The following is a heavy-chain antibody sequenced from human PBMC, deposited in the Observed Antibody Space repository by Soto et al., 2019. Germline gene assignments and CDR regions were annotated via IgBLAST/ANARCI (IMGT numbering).Heavy chain of an antibody. Sequence: ASVKVSCKASGYTFTSYYMHWVRQAPGQGLEWMGIINPSGGSTSYAQKFQGRVTMTRDTSTSTVYMELSSLRSEDTAVYYCARSPLDNFVWLLDPLNYYYYGMDVWGQGTTVTVSS. V-gene: IGHV1-46*01. D-gene: IGHD3-9*01. J-gene: IGHJ6*02. CDR3: ARSPLDNFVWLLDPLNYYYYGMDV. CDR1: GYTFTSYY. CDR2: INPSGGST.